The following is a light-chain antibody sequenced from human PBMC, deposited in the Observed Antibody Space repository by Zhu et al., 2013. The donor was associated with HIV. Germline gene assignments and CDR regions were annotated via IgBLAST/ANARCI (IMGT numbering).Light chain of an antibody. CDR2: GAS. CDR3: QYSPSALYT. J-gene: IGKJ2*01. Sequence: EIVLTQSPDTLSLSPGERATFSCRASQSVSSNYLAWYQHKRGQAPRLLIYGASTRATGVPDRFSGSGSGPDFTLTISRLEPEDFAVYHCQYSPSALYTFGQGTKLDVK. CDR1: QSVSSNY. V-gene: IGKV3-20*01.